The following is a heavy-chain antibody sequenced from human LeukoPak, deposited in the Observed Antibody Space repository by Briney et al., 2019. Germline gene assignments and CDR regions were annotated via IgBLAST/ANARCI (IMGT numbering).Heavy chain of an antibody. Sequence: GGSLRLSCAASGFTFSNYGMHWVRQAPGRGLEWVAVISYDESQEYYVESVKGRFTISRDNSRKTVYLQMDSLRAEDTAVYYCTRGEEGWYFDVWGRGTMVTVSS. J-gene: IGHJ2*01. CDR2: ISYDESQE. CDR1: GFTFSNYG. V-gene: IGHV3-33*01. CDR3: TRGEEGWYFDV.